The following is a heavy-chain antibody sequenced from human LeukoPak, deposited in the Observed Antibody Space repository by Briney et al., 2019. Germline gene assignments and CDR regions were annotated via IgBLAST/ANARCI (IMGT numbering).Heavy chain of an antibody. V-gene: IGHV1-2*02. D-gene: IGHD2-15*01. J-gene: IGHJ5*02. Sequence: ASVKVSCKASGYTFTGYYMHWVRQAPGQGLEWMGWINPNSGGTNYAQKFQGRVTMTRDTSISTAYMELSRLRSDDTAVYYWARDPPPGRGGSWYVWFHPWGQGTLVHVSS. CDR2: INPNSGGT. CDR1: GYTFTGYY. CDR3: ARDPPPGRGGSWYVWFHP.